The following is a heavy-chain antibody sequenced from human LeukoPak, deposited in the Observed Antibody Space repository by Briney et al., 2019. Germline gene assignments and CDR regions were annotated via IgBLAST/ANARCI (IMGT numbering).Heavy chain of an antibody. CDR1: GFTFSSYE. CDR3: AKKARIVPAAMVDY. J-gene: IGHJ4*02. Sequence: GGSLRLSCAASGFTFSSYEMNWVRQAPGKGLEWVSYISSSGSTIYYADSVKGRFTISRDNSKNTLYLQMNSLRAEDTAVYYCAKKARIVPAAMVDYWGQGTLVTVSS. D-gene: IGHD2-2*01. V-gene: IGHV3-48*03. CDR2: ISSSGSTI.